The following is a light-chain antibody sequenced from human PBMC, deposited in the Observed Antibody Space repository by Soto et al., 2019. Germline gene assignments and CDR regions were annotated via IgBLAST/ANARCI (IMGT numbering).Light chain of an antibody. J-gene: IGLJ2*01. V-gene: IGLV2-8*01. CDR1: SSDVGGYNF. CDR3: TSYAGSNIPVL. Sequence: QSVLTQPPSASGSPGQSVTISCTGTSSDVGGYNFVSWYQQRPGKAPKLMFYDVTERPSGVPDRFSGSKSGNTASLTVSGLQGEDEADYYCTSYAGSNIPVLFGGGTKLTVL. CDR2: DVT.